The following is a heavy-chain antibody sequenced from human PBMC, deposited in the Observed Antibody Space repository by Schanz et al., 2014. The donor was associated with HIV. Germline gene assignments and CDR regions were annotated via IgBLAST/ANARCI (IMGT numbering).Heavy chain of an antibody. Sequence: VQLVESGEGVVQPGRSLRLSCAASGFTFSSYAMSWVRQAPGKGLEWVSAISGGGGSTYYADSVKGRFTISGDNSKNTLYLQMNNLRVEDTAVYYCTKEGRWLQLWFLDYWGQGTLVTVSS. CDR1: GFTFSSYA. D-gene: IGHD5-12*01. CDR2: ISGGGGST. J-gene: IGHJ4*02. CDR3: TKEGRWLQLWFLDY. V-gene: IGHV3-23*04.